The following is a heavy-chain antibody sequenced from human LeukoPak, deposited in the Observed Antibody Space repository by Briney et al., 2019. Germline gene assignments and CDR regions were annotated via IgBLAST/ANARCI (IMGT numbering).Heavy chain of an antibody. J-gene: IGHJ5*02. CDR1: GGSISSSSYY. D-gene: IGHD3-22*01. V-gene: IGHV4-39*01. CDR3: ARHPNYYDSSGYVWFDP. Sequence: SETLSLTCTVSGGSISSSSYYWGWIRQPPGKGLEWIGSIYYSGSTYYNPSLKSRVTISVDTSKNQFSLKLSSVTAADTAVYYCARHPNYYDSSGYVWFDPWGQGTLVTASS. CDR2: IYYSGST.